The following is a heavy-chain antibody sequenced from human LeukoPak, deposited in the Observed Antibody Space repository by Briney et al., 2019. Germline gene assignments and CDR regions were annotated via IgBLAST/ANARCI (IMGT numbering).Heavy chain of an antibody. J-gene: IGHJ4*02. CDR3: ARHDRLGGTFDY. V-gene: IGHV3-21*01. CDR1: GFTFSSYS. Sequence: GGSLRLSCAASGFTFSSYSMNWVRQAPGKGLEWVSSISSSSSYIYYADSVKGRFTISRDNAKNSLYLQMNSLRAEDTAVYYCARHDRLGGTFDYWGQGTLVTVSS. CDR2: ISSSSSYI. D-gene: IGHD3-22*01.